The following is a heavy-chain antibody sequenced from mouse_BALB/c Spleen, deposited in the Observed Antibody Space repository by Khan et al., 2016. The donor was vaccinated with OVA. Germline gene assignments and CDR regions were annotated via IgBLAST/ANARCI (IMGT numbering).Heavy chain of an antibody. Sequence: VQLQQSGAELMKPGASVKISCKATGYTFSSYWIEWVKQRPGHGLEWIGEILPGSGRNNYNEKFKGKATFTADTSSTTAYMQLSSLTSEDSAVYYGARGNYYGSSAWFGYWGQGTLVTVSA. CDR2: ILPGSGRN. V-gene: IGHV1-9*01. D-gene: IGHD1-1*01. CDR3: ARGNYYGSSAWFGY. J-gene: IGHJ3*01. CDR1: GYTFSSYW.